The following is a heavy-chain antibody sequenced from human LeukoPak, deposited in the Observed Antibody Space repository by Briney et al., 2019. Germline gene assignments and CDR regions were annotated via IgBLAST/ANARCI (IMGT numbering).Heavy chain of an antibody. CDR3: ARGSGYYYDSSGYQFDY. D-gene: IGHD3-22*01. CDR2: ISSSGSTI. J-gene: IGHJ4*02. CDR1: GFSFSSYW. V-gene: IGHV3-48*04. Sequence: PGGSLRLSCAASGFSFSSYWMHWVRQAPGKGLEWVSYISSSGSTIYYADSVKGRFTISRDNAKNSLYLQMNSLRAEDTAVYYCARGSGYYYDSSGYQFDYWGQGTLVTVSS.